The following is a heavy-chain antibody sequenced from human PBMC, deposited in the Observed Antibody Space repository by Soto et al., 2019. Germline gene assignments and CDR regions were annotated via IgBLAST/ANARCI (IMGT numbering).Heavy chain of an antibody. CDR1: GFTFSSYA. J-gene: IGHJ4*02. D-gene: IGHD3-10*01. CDR2: ISGSGGST. Sequence: GGSLRLSCAASGFTFSSYAMSWVRQAPGKGLEWVSAISGSGGSTYYADSVKGRFTISRDNSKNTLYLQMNSLRAEDTAVYYSAKRSEADGPGPHFDYWRQGSLVTVS. V-gene: IGHV3-23*01. CDR3: AKRSEADGPGPHFDY.